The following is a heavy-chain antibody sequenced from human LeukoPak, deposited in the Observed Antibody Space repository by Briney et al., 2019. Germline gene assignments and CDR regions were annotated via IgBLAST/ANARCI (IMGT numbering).Heavy chain of an antibody. CDR3: AGGKTGGSHMDY. Sequence: PSETLSLTCTVSGYSISSGYYWGWIRQPPGKGLEWIGSIYESGSTYYNPSLKSRVTISVDTSKNQFSLRMNSVTAADTAVYYCAGGKTGGSHMDYWAQGTWSPSPQ. CDR2: IYESGST. V-gene: IGHV4-38-2*02. J-gene: IGHJ4*02. CDR1: GYSISSGYY. D-gene: IGHD3-16*01.